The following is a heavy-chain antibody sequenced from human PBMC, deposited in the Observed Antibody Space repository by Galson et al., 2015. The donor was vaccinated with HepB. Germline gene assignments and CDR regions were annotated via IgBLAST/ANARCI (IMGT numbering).Heavy chain of an antibody. D-gene: IGHD6-19*01. J-gene: IGHJ4*02. V-gene: IGHV5-51*01. Sequence: QSGAEVKKPGESLKISCKGSGYTFSKYWIGWVRQMPGKGLEWMGIIYPDDSDTTYSPSFQGQVTLSVDKSTDTAYMQWNSLQASDTAIYYCARHGLDEDGWLVGGGYIDHWGQGTVVTVSS. CDR2: IYPDDSDT. CDR3: ARHGLDEDGWLVGGGYIDH. CDR1: GYTFSKYW.